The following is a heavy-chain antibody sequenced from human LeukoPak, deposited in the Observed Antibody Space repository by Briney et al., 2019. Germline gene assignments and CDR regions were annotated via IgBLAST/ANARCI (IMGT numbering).Heavy chain of an antibody. D-gene: IGHD2-15*01. CDR2: ISSTGGTT. J-gene: IGHJ6*03. V-gene: IGHV3-23*01. CDR1: GFTFSDYG. CDR3: AKNGDRGAYCSGGSCYPYYYYYMDV. Sequence: PGGSLRLSCAASGFTFSDYGMSWVRQAPGKGLEWISSISSTGGTTYYADSVKGRFTISRDNSKNTLFLQVNSLRAEGTAIYYCAKNGDRGAYCSGGSCYPYYYYYMDVWGKGTTVTISS.